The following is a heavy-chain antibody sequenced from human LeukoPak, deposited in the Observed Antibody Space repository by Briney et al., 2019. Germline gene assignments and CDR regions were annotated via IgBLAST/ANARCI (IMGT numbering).Heavy chain of an antibody. CDR1: GFRLSSYA. CDR2: ISVSGNT. V-gene: IGHV3-23*01. CDR3: AKAPVTTCSGAYCYPFDY. D-gene: IGHD2-15*01. Sequence: GGSLRLSCVASGFRLSSYAMSWVRQGPGKGLEWVSAISVSGNTYQADSVKGRFTISRDSPKNTLYLQMNSLRAGDAAVYYCAKAPVTTCSGAYCYPFDYWGQGPLVTVSS. J-gene: IGHJ4*02.